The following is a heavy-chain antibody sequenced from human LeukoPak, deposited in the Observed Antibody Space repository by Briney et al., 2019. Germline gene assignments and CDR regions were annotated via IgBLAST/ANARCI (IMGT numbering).Heavy chain of an antibody. CDR1: GGTFKTYG. J-gene: IGHJ4*02. CDR3: ASVGYDSSGYYFDY. D-gene: IGHD3-22*01. Sequence: ASVKVSCKASGGTFKTYGLSWVRQAPGQGLEWIGKIIPIFGPANYAQKFQGRVTMTRDTSTSTVYMELSSLRSEDTAVYYCASVGYDSSGYYFDYWGQGTLVTVSS. V-gene: IGHV1-69*05. CDR2: IIPIFGPA.